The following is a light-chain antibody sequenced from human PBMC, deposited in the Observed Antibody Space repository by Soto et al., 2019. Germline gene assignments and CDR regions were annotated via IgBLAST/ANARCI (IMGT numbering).Light chain of an antibody. Sequence: QSALTQPASVSGSPGQSITISCTGTSSDVGGYNYVSWYQQHPGKAPKLMIYDVSNRPSGVSNRFSGSKSGNTASLTISGLKAEDEADYYCSSYTSSSSYVFGTGTKFTVL. CDR1: SSDVGGYNY. CDR3: SSYTSSSSYV. CDR2: DVS. J-gene: IGLJ1*01. V-gene: IGLV2-14*01.